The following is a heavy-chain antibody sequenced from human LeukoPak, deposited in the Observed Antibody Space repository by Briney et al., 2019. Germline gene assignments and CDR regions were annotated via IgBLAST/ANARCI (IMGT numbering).Heavy chain of an antibody. D-gene: IGHD6-19*01. Sequence: SETLSLTCAVSGGSISSAIWWGWVRQPPGKGLEWIGEVYHSGSTNYNPSLKSRVTISVDMSENQFSLKLSSVTAADTAVYYCARGLGAVAALGYWGQGTLVTVPS. J-gene: IGHJ4*02. CDR3: ARGLGAVAALGY. CDR2: VYHSGST. V-gene: IGHV4-4*02. CDR1: GGSISSAIW.